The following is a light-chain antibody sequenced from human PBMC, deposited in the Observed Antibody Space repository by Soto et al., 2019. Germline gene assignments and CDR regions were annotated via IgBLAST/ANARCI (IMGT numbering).Light chain of an antibody. J-gene: IGKJ2*01. Sequence: VARATLSCRASQSVSNYLAWYQQKPGQAPRLLIYDAFKRATGIPDRFSGSGSGTDFTLTISSLEPEDFAVYFCQQRSNWPLYTFGQGTKVDIK. CDR1: QSVSNY. CDR3: QQRSNWPLYT. V-gene: IGKV3-11*01. CDR2: DAF.